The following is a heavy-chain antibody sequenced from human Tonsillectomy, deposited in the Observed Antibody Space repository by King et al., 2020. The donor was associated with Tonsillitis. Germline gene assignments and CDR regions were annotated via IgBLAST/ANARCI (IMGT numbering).Heavy chain of an antibody. CDR3: ASRGSGEKWYFDL. Sequence: VQLQESGPGLVKPSQTLSLTCTVSGGSISSDGYSWSWMRQPPGKGLEWIGYIYNSGSTHYNPSLKSRLTISLDTSKDQFSLKLSSVTAADTAVYYCASRGSGEKWYFDLWGRGTLVTVSS. CDR1: GGSISSDGYS. CDR2: IYNSGST. V-gene: IGHV4-30-4*07. J-gene: IGHJ2*01. D-gene: IGHD3-10*01.